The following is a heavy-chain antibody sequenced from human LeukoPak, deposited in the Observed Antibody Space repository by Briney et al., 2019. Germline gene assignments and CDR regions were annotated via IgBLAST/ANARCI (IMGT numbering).Heavy chain of an antibody. V-gene: IGHV1-69*05. Sequence: ASVKVSCKASGGTFSSYAISWVRQAPGQGHEWMGGIIPIFSTANYAQTFQGRVTIPTAESTSTAYMELSSLRSEDTAVYYCASAAISPYYMDVWGKGTTVTVSS. CDR1: GGTFSSYA. CDR3: ASAAISPYYMDV. CDR2: IIPIFSTA. D-gene: IGHD3-3*01. J-gene: IGHJ6*03.